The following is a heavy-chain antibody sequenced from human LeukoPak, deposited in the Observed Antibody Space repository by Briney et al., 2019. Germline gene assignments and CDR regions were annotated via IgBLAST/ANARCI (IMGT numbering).Heavy chain of an antibody. Sequence: QAGGSLRLSCAASGFTFHDYAMHWVRQAPGKGLEWVSLISWDGGSTYYADSVKGRFTISRDNSKNSLYLQMNSLRAEDTALYAKDSSVHWSLFEYYMDVWGKGTTVTVSS. CDR3: DSSVHWSLFEYYMDV. V-gene: IGHV3-43D*03. CDR1: GFTFHDYA. CDR2: ISWDGGST. D-gene: IGHD3-9*01. J-gene: IGHJ6*03.